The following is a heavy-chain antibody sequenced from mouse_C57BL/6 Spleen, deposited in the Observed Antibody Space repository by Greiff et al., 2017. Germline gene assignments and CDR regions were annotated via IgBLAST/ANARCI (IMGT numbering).Heavy chain of an antibody. V-gene: IGHV1-64*01. D-gene: IGHD3-1*01. CDR2: IHPNSGST. J-gene: IGHJ3*01. CDR3: ARSGSKGETTWFAY. CDR1: GYTFTSYW. Sequence: QVQLQQPGAELVKPGASVKLSCKASGYTFTSYWMHWVKQRPGQGLEWIGMIHPNSGSTNYNEKFKSKATLTVDKSSSTAYMQLSSLTSEDSAVYYCARSGSKGETTWFAYWGQGTLVTVSA.